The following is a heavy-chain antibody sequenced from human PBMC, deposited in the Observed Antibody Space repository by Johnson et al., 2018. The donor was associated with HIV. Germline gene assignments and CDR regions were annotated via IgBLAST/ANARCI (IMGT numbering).Heavy chain of an antibody. CDR3: ASTGSGSDDAFDI. CDR1: GFNFDNYA. CDR2: ISWDGGNV. D-gene: IGHD3-10*01. Sequence: QLVESGGGLVQPGRSLRLSCAASGFNFDNYAMHWVRQVPGKGLEWVSLISWDGGNVYYADSVQGRFTISRDNAKNSLYLQMNSLRAEDTAVYYCASTGSGSDDAFDIWGQGTMVTVSS. J-gene: IGHJ3*02. V-gene: IGHV3-43D*03.